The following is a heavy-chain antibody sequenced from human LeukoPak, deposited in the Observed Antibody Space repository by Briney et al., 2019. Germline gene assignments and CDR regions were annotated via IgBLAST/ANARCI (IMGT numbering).Heavy chain of an antibody. V-gene: IGHV1-2*02. J-gene: IGHJ3*02. CDR3: ANRQQSASGFDI. CDR2: ISPNSGGT. Sequence: ASVKVSCKASGYTFTAYYMHWVRQAPGQGLEWMGSISPNSGGTNYAQKFQGRVTMTRDTSITTAYMELSSLTSDDTAVYYGANRQQSASGFDIWGQGTMVTVSS. D-gene: IGHD6-13*01. CDR1: GYTFTAYY.